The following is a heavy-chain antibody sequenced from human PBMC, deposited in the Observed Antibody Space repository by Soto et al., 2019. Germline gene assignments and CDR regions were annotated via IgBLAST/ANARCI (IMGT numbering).Heavy chain of an antibody. D-gene: IGHD1-26*01. CDR1: GYTFTSYY. J-gene: IGHJ3*02. CDR3: ARGRRVVGAVSRDAFDI. CDR2: INPSGGST. V-gene: IGHV1-46*01. Sequence: GASVKVSCKASGYTFTSYYMHWVRQAPGQGLEWMGIINPSGGSTSYAQKFQGRVTMTRDTSTSTVYMELSSLRSEDTAVYYCARGRRVVGAVSRDAFDIWGQGTMVTVSS.